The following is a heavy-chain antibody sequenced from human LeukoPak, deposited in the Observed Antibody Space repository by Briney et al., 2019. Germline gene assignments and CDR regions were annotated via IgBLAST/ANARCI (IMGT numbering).Heavy chain of an antibody. V-gene: IGHV5-51*01. Sequence: GESLKVSCKGSGYSVTSYRIGWVRQMPGKGLEWMGIIYPGDSDTRYSPSFQGQVTISADKSISTAYLQWSSLKASDTAMYYCARQGGIPYYYDYMDVWGKGTTVTVSS. J-gene: IGHJ6*03. CDR3: ARQGGIPYYYDYMDV. CDR1: GYSVTSYR. CDR2: IYPGDSDT. D-gene: IGHD3-16*01.